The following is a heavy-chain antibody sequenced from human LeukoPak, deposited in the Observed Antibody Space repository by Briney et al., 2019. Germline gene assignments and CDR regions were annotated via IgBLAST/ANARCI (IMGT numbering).Heavy chain of an antibody. CDR3: AKLGSGWSKGVYYYYGMDV. D-gene: IGHD6-19*01. J-gene: IGHJ6*02. V-gene: IGHV3-23*01. CDR1: GFTFSSYA. CDR2: ISGSGGST. Sequence: GGSLRLSCAASGFTFSSYAMSWVRQAPGKGLEWVSAISGSGGSTYYADSVKGRFTISRDNSKNTLYLQMNSLRAEDTAVYYCAKLGSGWSKGVYYYYGMDVWGQWTTVTVSS.